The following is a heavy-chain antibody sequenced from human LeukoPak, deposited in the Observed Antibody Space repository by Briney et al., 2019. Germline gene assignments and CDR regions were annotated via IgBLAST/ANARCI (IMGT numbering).Heavy chain of an antibody. CDR3: ARDHVDTAMDYYYYYMDV. CDR1: GDPISSYY. CDR2: IYYSGST. J-gene: IGHJ6*03. D-gene: IGHD5-18*01. Sequence: SETLSLTCTVSGDPISSYYWSWIRQPPGKGLEWLGYIYYSGSTNYNPSLKSRVTMSVDTSKNQFSLKLSSVTAADTAVYYCARDHVDTAMDYYYYYMDVWGKGTTVTVSS. V-gene: IGHV4-59*12.